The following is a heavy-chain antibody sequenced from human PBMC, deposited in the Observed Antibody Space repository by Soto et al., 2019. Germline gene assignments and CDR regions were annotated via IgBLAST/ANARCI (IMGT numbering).Heavy chain of an antibody. CDR2: IHYSGNT. CDR1: GGSISSYH. CDR3: ARAPGSSGWYNY. J-gene: IGHJ4*02. D-gene: IGHD6-13*01. Sequence: QVQLQESGPGLVKPSETLVLTCTVSGGSISSYHWNWIRQPPGKGLEWIGYIHYSGNTDYNPSLKSRVTISVDTSKDQFSLKLSSVTAADTAVYYCARAPGSSGWYNYWGQGTLVTVSS. V-gene: IGHV4-59*01.